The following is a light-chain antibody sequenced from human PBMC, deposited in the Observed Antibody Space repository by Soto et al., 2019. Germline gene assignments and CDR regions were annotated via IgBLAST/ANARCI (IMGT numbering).Light chain of an antibody. CDR2: HVT. J-gene: IGLJ2*01. CDR1: SSDVGGYSS. Sequence: QSALAQPASVSGSPGQSITISCTGTSSDVGGYSSVSWYQQHPGKAPKLMLYHVTNRPSGVSNRFSGSKSGNTASLTISGLQTGDEADYYCSASTSSNTRAFGGGTKLTVL. V-gene: IGLV2-14*01. CDR3: SASTSSNTRA.